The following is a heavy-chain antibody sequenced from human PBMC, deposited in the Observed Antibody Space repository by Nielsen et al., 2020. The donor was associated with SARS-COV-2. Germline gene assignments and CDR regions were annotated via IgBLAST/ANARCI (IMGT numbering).Heavy chain of an antibody. V-gene: IGHV4-4*02. CDR3: ARRGSRRWLQLGYFDL. CDR2: IYHSGST. Sequence: SETLPLTCTVSGGSISSSNWWSWVRQPPGKGLEWIGEIYHSGSTNYNPSLKSRVTISVDKSKNQFSLKLSSVTAADTAVYYCARRGSRRWLQLGYFDLWGRGTLVTVSS. J-gene: IGHJ2*01. D-gene: IGHD5-24*01. CDR1: GGSISSSNW.